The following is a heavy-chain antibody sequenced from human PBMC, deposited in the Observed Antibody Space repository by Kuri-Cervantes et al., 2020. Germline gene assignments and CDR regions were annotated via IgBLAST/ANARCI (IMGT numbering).Heavy chain of an antibody. D-gene: IGHD2-2*01. CDR2: MNPNSGNT. V-gene: IGHV1-8*01. J-gene: IGHJ4*02. CDR1: GYTFTSYD. Sequence: ASVKVSCKASGYTFTSYDINWVRQATGQGLEWMGWMNPNSGNTKYSQKFQGRVTITRDTSASTAYMELSSLRSEDTAVYYCARLQYCSSTSCYAGFDYWGQGTLVTVSS. CDR3: ARLQYCSSTSCYAGFDY.